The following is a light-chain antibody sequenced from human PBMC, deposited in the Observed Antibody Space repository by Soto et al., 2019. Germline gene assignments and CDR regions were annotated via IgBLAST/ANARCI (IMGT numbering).Light chain of an antibody. CDR1: QTITGY. CDR2: AAS. Sequence: DIQMTQSPSSLSASVGDRVTITCRASQTITGYLNWYRQRPGKAPKLLIYAASSLQSGVPSRFSGSGSGTDFTLTINSLQPEDFATYYCQQSHGIPYTFGQGTKLEIK. V-gene: IGKV1-39*01. J-gene: IGKJ2*01. CDR3: QQSHGIPYT.